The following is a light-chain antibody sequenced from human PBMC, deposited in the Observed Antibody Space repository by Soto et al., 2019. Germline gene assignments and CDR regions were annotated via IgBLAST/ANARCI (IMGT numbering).Light chain of an antibody. J-gene: IGLJ1*01. Sequence: QSALTQPASVSGSPGQLITISCTGTSSDVGGYNYVSWYQQHPGKAPKLIIYEVSNRPSGVSNRFSGSKSGNTASLTISGLQAEDEADYYCNSYTSKSTGVFGTGTKLTVL. CDR3: NSYTSKSTGV. V-gene: IGLV2-14*01. CDR1: SSDVGGYNY. CDR2: EVS.